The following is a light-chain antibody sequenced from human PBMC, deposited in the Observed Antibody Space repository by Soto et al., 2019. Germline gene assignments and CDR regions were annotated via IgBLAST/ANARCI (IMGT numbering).Light chain of an antibody. CDR1: QSVRSNY. Sequence: EIVLTQSPGTLSLSPGERATLSCSASQSVRSNYLAWYQHKIGRAPRLLIYGASTRATGIPDRFSSSGSGTDFTLTISRLEPEDFAVYFCQQYGISPPYTFGQGTKLEIK. V-gene: IGKV3-20*01. CDR2: GAS. J-gene: IGKJ2*01. CDR3: QQYGISPPYT.